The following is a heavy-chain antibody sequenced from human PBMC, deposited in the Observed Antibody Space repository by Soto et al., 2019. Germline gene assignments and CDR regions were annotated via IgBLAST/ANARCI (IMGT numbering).Heavy chain of an antibody. Sequence: QVQLQESGPGLVKPSGTLSLTCAVSGGSISSSNWWSWVRQPPGKGLEWIGEIYHSGSTNYNPSLKSRVTISXXKXKXXFSLKLSSVTAADTAVYYCARVKGSGWDYYWYFDLWGRGTLVTVSS. J-gene: IGHJ2*01. CDR1: GGSISSSNW. V-gene: IGHV4-4*02. D-gene: IGHD6-19*01. CDR2: IYHSGST. CDR3: ARVKGSGWDYYWYFDL.